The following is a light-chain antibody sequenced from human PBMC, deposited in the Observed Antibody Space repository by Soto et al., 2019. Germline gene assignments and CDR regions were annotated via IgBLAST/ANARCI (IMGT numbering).Light chain of an antibody. CDR2: RNN. CDR3: AAWDDSLSGVV. J-gene: IGLJ2*01. V-gene: IGLV1-47*01. Sequence: QSVLTQPPSASGTPGQRVTISYSGSSSNIGSNYVFWYQHLPGTAPKLLIYRNNQRPSGVPDRFSGSKSGTSASLAISGLRSEDETDYYCAAWDDSLSGVVFGGGTKLTVL. CDR1: SSNIGSNY.